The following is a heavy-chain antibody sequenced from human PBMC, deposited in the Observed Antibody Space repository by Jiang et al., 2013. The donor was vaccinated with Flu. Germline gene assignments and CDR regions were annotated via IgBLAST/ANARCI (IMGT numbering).Heavy chain of an antibody. D-gene: IGHD3-9*01. V-gene: IGHV5-51*01. J-gene: IGHJ4*02. CDR2: IYPGDSDT. CDR3: ARRAHYDILTGYYRKVDY. Sequence: LEWMGIIYPGDSDTRYSPSFQGQVTISADKSISTAYLQWSSLKASDTAMYYCARRAHYDILTGYYRKVDYWGQGTLVTVSS.